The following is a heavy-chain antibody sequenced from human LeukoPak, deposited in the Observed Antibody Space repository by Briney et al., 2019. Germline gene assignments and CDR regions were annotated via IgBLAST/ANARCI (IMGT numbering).Heavy chain of an antibody. D-gene: IGHD1-26*01. V-gene: IGHV3-21*01. CDR2: ISSSSSYI. J-gene: IGHJ4*02. Sequence: PGGSLRLSCAASGFPFSSYGMHWVRQAPGKGLEWVSSISSSSSYIYYADSVKGRFTISRDNAKNSLYLQMNSLRAEDTAVYYCARVPVGATTDYFDYWGQGTLVTVSS. CDR3: ARVPVGATTDYFDY. CDR1: GFPFSSYG.